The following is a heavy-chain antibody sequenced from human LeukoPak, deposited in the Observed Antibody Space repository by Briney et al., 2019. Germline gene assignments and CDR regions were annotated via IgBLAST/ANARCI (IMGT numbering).Heavy chain of an antibody. Sequence: SETLSLTCAVYGGSFSGYYWSWIRQPPGKGLEWIGEINHSGSTNFNPSLKSRVTISVDTSKNQFSLKLSSVTAADTAVYYCARVRGYCSSTSCYGLHYMDVWGKGTTVTVSS. D-gene: IGHD2-2*01. V-gene: IGHV4-34*01. CDR3: ARVRGYCSSTSCYGLHYMDV. CDR1: GGSFSGYY. CDR2: INHSGST. J-gene: IGHJ6*03.